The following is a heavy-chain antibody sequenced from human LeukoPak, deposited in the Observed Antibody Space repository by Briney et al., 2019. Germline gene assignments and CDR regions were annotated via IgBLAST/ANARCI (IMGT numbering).Heavy chain of an antibody. V-gene: IGHV1-46*01. CDR3: ARKRIAAAGTGNWFDP. CDR1: GYTFTSYG. Sequence: ASVKVSCKASGYTFTSYGISWVRQAPGQGLEWMGIINPSSGTTTYAQNFQGRVTMTRVTSTSTVYMELSGLRSEDTAVYYCARKRIAAAGTGNWFDPWGRGTLVTVSS. D-gene: IGHD6-13*01. CDR2: INPSSGTT. J-gene: IGHJ5*02.